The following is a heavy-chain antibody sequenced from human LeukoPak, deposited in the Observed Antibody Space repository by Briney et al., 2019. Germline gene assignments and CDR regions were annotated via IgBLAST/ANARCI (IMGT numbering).Heavy chain of an antibody. CDR2: ISYDGSNK. CDR3: ASGLLSSSSFFDY. V-gene: IGHV3-30*04. CDR1: GFTFSSYP. J-gene: IGHJ4*02. D-gene: IGHD3-22*01. Sequence: GGSLRLSCAASGFTFSSYPMHWVRQAPGKGLEWVAVISYDGSNKYYADSVKGRFTISRDNSKNTLYLQMNSLRAEDTAVYYCASGLLSSSSFFDYWGQGTLVTVSS.